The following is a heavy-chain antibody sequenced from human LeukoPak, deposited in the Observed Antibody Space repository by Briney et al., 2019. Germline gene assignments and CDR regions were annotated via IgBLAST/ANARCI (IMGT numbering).Heavy chain of an antibody. D-gene: IGHD3-10*01. Sequence: ASVKVSCKASGYTCTSYYMHWVRQAPGQGLELMGWINPNSGGTNYAQKFQGRVTMTRDTSISTAYMELSRLRSDDTAVYSCATAFKYGSGSYYFDYWGKGTLVTVSS. V-gene: IGHV1-2*02. J-gene: IGHJ4*02. CDR2: INPNSGGT. CDR1: GYTCTSYY. CDR3: ATAFKYGSGSYYFDY.